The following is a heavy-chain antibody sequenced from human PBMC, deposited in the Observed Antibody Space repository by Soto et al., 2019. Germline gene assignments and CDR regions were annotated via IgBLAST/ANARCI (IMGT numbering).Heavy chain of an antibody. Sequence: WASVKVSCKASGYTFTSYAMHWVRQAPGQRLEWMGWINAGNGNTKYSQKFQGRVTITRDTSASTAYMELSSLRSEDTAVYFCARGRYCLTGRCFPNWFDSWGQGALVTVSS. CDR1: GYTFTSYA. D-gene: IGHD7-27*01. V-gene: IGHV1-3*01. CDR2: INAGNGNT. J-gene: IGHJ5*01. CDR3: ARGRYCLTGRCFPNWFDS.